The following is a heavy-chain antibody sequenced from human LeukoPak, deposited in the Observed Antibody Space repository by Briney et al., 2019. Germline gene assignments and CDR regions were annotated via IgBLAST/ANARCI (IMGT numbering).Heavy chain of an antibody. Sequence: SETLSLTCTVSGGSVSSTEFYWGWLRQPPGKGLQWIANIYYTGSTYYNPSLNSRVTMSVDTSQNQISLKMTSVTAADTAVYYCARLSKGRYFDYIFDYWGQGTLVTVSS. V-gene: IGHV4-39*01. J-gene: IGHJ4*02. CDR3: ARLSKGRYFDYIFDY. CDR1: GGSVSSTEFY. CDR2: IYYTGST. D-gene: IGHD3-9*01.